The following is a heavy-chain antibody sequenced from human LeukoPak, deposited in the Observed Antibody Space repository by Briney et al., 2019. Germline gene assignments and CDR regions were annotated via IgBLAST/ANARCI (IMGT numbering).Heavy chain of an antibody. CDR1: GGSFSGYY. D-gene: IGHD3-10*01. CDR3: ARGFSYGSGSYYGWFDP. V-gene: IGHV4-34*01. Sequence: SSETLSLTCAVYGGSFSGYYWSWIRQPPGKGLEWIGEINHSGSTNYNPSLRSRVTISVDTSKNQFSLKLSSVTAADTAVYYCARGFSYGSGSYYGWFDPWGQGTLVTVSS. CDR2: INHSGST. J-gene: IGHJ5*02.